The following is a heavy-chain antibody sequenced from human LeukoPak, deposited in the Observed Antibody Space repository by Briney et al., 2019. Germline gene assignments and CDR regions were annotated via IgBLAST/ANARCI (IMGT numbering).Heavy chain of an antibody. CDR2: IYYSGST. CDR1: GGSISSSSYY. CDR3: ARHGTVTSYWYFDL. V-gene: IGHV4-39*01. J-gene: IGHJ2*01. D-gene: IGHD4-17*01. Sequence: SETLSLTCTVSGGSISSSSYYWGWIRQPPGKGLEWIGSIYYSGSTYYNSSLKSRVTISVDTSKNQFSLKLSSVTAADTAVYYCARHGTVTSYWYFDLWGRGTLVTVSS.